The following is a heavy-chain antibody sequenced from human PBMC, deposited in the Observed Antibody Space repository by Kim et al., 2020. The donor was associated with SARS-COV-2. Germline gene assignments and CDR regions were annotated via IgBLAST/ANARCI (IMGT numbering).Heavy chain of an antibody. D-gene: IGHD5-12*01. Sequence: ASVKVSCKASGYTFTSYGISWVRQAPGQGLEWMGWISAYNGNTNYAQKLQGRVTMTTDTSTSTAYMELRSLRSDDTAVYYCARGNKSVRGYSGYDSSRGVYYYGMDVWGQGTTVTVSS. CDR2: ISAYNGNT. CDR1: GYTFTSYG. CDR3: ARGNKSVRGYSGYDSSRGVYYYGMDV. V-gene: IGHV1-18*01. J-gene: IGHJ6*02.